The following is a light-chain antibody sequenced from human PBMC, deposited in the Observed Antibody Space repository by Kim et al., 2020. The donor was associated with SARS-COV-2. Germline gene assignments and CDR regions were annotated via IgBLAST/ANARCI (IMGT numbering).Light chain of an antibody. CDR3: SSYTSSSTVV. J-gene: IGLJ2*01. CDR2: DVS. V-gene: IGLV2-14*03. Sequence: GQSITVSCTGTSSDVGGYNFVSWYQQRPGKAPKLIICDVSNRPSGVSNRFSGSKSGNTASLTISGLQAEDEADYYCSSYTSSSTVVFGGGTKLTVL. CDR1: SSDVGGYNF.